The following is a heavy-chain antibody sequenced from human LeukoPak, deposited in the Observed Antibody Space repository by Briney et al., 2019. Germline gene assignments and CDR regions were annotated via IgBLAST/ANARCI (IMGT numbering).Heavy chain of an antibody. D-gene: IGHD5-24*01. V-gene: IGHV4-39*01. Sequence: SETLSLTCTVSGGSISSSSYYWGWIRQPPGNGLEWIGNIYYSGSTYYNPSLKSRVTISLDTSKNQFSLKLSSVTAADTAVYYCARPDDGAFDFWGQGTMVTVST. CDR3: ARPDDGAFDF. CDR2: IYYSGST. CDR1: GGSISSSSYY. J-gene: IGHJ3*01.